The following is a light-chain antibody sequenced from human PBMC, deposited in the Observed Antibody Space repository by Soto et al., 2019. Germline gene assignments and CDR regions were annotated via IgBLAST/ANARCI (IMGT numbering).Light chain of an antibody. CDR1: QSVSSK. CDR2: DAS. CDR3: QQYYDWWT. Sequence: EIVMTHSPATLSVSPGARATLSCRASQSVSSKLAWFQQKPGQAPSLLIYDASTRATGIPARFSGSGSGTEFTLTINSLQSEDFAVYYCQQYYDWWTFGQGTKVDIK. J-gene: IGKJ1*01. V-gene: IGKV3-15*01.